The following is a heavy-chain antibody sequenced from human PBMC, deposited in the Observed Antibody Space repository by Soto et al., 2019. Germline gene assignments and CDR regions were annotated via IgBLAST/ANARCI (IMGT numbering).Heavy chain of an antibody. CDR2: ISSSSSYI. V-gene: IGHV3-21*01. J-gene: IGHJ4*02. CDR1: GFTFSSYS. CDR3: AKGYDSSGYYYAYYFDY. Sequence: PGGSLRLSCAASGFTFSSYSMNWVRQAPGKGLEWVSSISSSSSYIYYADSVKGRFTISRDNAKNSLYLQMNSLRAEDTAVYYCAKGYDSSGYYYAYYFDYWGQGTLVTVSS. D-gene: IGHD3-22*01.